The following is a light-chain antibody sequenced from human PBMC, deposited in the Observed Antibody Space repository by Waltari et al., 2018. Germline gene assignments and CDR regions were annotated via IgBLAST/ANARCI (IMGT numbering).Light chain of an antibody. CDR2: ANS. V-gene: IGLV1-40*01. J-gene: IGLJ3*02. CDR3: QSYDSSLSGSWV. Sequence: QSVLTQPPSVSGAPGQRVTISCTGTSSNIGAGYDVHWYQQLPGTAPQLLIYANSNRPSWVPDQFSGSKSGTSASLAITGLQAEDEADYYCQSYDSSLSGSWVFGGGTKLTVL. CDR1: SSNIGAGYD.